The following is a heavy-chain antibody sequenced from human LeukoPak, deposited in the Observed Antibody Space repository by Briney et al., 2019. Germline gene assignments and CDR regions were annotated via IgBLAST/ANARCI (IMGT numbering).Heavy chain of an antibody. CDR2: ISAYNGNT. J-gene: IGHJ4*02. CDR1: GYTFTSYG. Sequence: ASVKVSCKASGYTFTSYGISWVRQAPGQGLEWMGWISAYNGNTNYAQKLQGRVTMTTDTSTSTAYMELRSLSSDDTAVYYCARDSRYYYDSSVPFDYWGQGTLVTVSS. V-gene: IGHV1-18*01. CDR3: ARDSRYYYDSSVPFDY. D-gene: IGHD3-22*01.